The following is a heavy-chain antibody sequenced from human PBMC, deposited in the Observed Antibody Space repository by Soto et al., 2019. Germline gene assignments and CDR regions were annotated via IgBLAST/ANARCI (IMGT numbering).Heavy chain of an antibody. CDR3: ARDPDDYGDPEYFQH. Sequence: QVQLVQCGAEVKKPGASVKVSCKASGYTFTSYGISWVRQAPGQGLEWMGWISAYNGNTNYAQKLQGRVTMTTDTSTSTAYMELRSLRSDDTAVYYSARDPDDYGDPEYFQHWGQGTLVTVSS. CDR1: GYTFTSYG. J-gene: IGHJ1*01. D-gene: IGHD4-17*01. CDR2: ISAYNGNT. V-gene: IGHV1-18*01.